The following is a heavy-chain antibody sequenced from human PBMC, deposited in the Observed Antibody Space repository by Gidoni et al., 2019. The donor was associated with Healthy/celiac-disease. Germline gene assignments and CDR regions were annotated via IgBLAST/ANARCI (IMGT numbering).Heavy chain of an antibody. Sequence: QVQLVESGGGVVQPGGSLRLSCAASGFTFSSYGMHWVRQAPGKGLEWVACIRYDGSNKYYADSVKGRFTISRDNSKNTLYLQMNSLRAEDTAVYYCGVAATPHDAFDIWGQGTMVTVSS. CDR1: GFTFSSYG. CDR2: IRYDGSNK. J-gene: IGHJ3*02. CDR3: GVAATPHDAFDI. V-gene: IGHV3-30*02. D-gene: IGHD2-15*01.